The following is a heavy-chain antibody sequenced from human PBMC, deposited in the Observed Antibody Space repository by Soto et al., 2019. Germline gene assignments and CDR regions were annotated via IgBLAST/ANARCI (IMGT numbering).Heavy chain of an antibody. CDR2: IIPIFGTA. Sequence: SVKVSCKASGGTFSSYAISWVRQAPGQGLEWMGGIIPIFGTANYAQKFQGRVTITADESTSTAYMELSSLRSEDTAVYYCARAGGDYGGNFYYFDYWGQGTLVTVSS. V-gene: IGHV1-69*13. CDR1: GGTFSSYA. J-gene: IGHJ4*02. CDR3: ARAGGDYGGNFYYFDY. D-gene: IGHD4-17*01.